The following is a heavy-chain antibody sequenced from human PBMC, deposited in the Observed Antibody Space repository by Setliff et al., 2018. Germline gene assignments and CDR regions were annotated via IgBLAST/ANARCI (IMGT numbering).Heavy chain of an antibody. CDR1: GYTFTNYG. V-gene: IGHV1-18*01. J-gene: IGHJ4*02. CDR2: MSA. CDR3: VRDSPSSLYNFWSGCSDY. Sequence: GASVKVSCKASGYTFTNYGINWVRQAPGQGLEWMGWMSAYAQKFQGRVTMTTDTPTSTAYMELRSLTSDDTAVFYCVRDSPSSLYNFWSGCSDYWGQGTLVTVSS. D-gene: IGHD3-3*01.